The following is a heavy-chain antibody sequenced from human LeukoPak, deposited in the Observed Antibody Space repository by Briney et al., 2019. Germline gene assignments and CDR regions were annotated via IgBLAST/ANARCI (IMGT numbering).Heavy chain of an antibody. J-gene: IGHJ4*02. V-gene: IGHV3-48*01. CDR3: ARDLLGSPNGGYGDFNIFDM. D-gene: IGHD4-17*01. CDR2: ISSSSSTI. Sequence: GGSLRLSCAASGSTFSSYSMNWVRQAPGKGLEWGSYISSSSSTIYYADSVKGRFTISRDNAKNSLYLQMNRLRAEDTAVYYCARDLLGSPNGGYGDFNIFDMWGQGTLVIVSS. CDR1: GSTFSSYS.